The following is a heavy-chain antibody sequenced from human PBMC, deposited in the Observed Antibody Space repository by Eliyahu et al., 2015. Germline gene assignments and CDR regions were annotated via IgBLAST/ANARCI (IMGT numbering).Heavy chain of an antibody. D-gene: IGHD3-22*01. Sequence: QVQLVESGGGVVQPGRSLXXSCAAXGXTFRXYGMHWVRQAPGKGLEWVAVIWYDGSNKYYADSVKGRFTISRDNSKNTLYLQMNSLRAEDTAVYYCASSGSGYYYLGQLDYWGQGTLVTVSS. V-gene: IGHV3-33*01. CDR3: ASSGSGYYYLGQLDY. J-gene: IGHJ4*02. CDR2: IWYDGSNK. CDR1: GXTFRXYG.